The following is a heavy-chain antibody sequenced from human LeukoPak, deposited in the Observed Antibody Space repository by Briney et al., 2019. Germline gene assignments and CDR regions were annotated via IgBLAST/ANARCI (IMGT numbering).Heavy chain of an antibody. CDR2: ISGSGGST. CDR1: GFTFSSYA. V-gene: IGHV3-23*01. J-gene: IGHJ5*02. D-gene: IGHD4-17*01. CDR3: AKDRSEPYGDYVFGWFDP. Sequence: GGSLRLSCAASGFTFSSYAMSWVRQAPGKGLEWVSAISGSGGSTYHADSVKGRFTISRDNSKNTLYLQMNSLRAEDTAVYYCAKDRSEPYGDYVFGWFDPRGQGTLVTVSS.